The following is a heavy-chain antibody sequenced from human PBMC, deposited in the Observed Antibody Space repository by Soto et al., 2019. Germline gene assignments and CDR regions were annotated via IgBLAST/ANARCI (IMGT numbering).Heavy chain of an antibody. Sequence: HLQESGPGLVKPAETLSLTCTVSLDSFSSTDYYWGWIRQPPGKGLVWIGSIYHSGSTFYNPSLRSRATTAVDTSVKQFSLRLNSVAAADAGVYYCARLGGGMSGTSDYWGQGTPVTVSS. CDR1: LDSFSSTDYY. D-gene: IGHD3-3*01. CDR3: ARLGGGMSGTSDY. J-gene: IGHJ4*02. V-gene: IGHV4-39*01. CDR2: IYHSGST.